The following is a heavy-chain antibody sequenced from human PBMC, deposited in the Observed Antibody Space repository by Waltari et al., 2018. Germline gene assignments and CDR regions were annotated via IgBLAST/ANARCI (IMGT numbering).Heavy chain of an antibody. CDR3: ARGYTTGWQDAFDI. CDR2: IYPSGST. CDR1: GYSISSGYY. D-gene: IGHD6-25*01. Sequence: QVQLQESGPGLVKPSETLSLTCAVSGYSISSGYYWGWIRQPAGKGLEWIGRIYPSGSTNYNPSRKSRVTISIDTSKNQFSLKVSSVTAADTALYYCARGYTTGWQDAFDIWGQGTMVTVSS. J-gene: IGHJ3*02. V-gene: IGHV4-38-2*01.